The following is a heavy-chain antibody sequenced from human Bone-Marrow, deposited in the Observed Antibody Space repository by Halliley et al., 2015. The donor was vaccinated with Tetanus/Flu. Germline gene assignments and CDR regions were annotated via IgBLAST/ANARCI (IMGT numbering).Heavy chain of an antibody. CDR3: ARGPDYYGMDV. J-gene: IGHJ6*02. Sequence: LGGMGWIYPNNGDTNYAQKFQGWVTMTRDTSINTVYMELSRLKPDDTAVYYCARGPDYYGMDVWGQGTTVTVSS. CDR2: IYPNNGDT. V-gene: IGHV1-2*04.